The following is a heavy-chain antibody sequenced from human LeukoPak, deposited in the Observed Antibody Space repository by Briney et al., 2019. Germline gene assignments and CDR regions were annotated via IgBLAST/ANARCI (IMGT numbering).Heavy chain of an antibody. J-gene: IGHJ3*02. V-gene: IGHV4-30-2*01. Sequence: SETLSLTCTVSGGSISSGGYSWSWIRQPPGKGLEWIGYIYHSGSTYYNPSLKSRVTISVDRSKNQFSLKLSSVTAADTAVYYRASGGDGYNFGDVAFDIWGQGTMVTVSS. CDR3: ASGGDGYNFGDVAFDI. CDR2: IYHSGST. CDR1: GGSISSGGYS. D-gene: IGHD5-24*01.